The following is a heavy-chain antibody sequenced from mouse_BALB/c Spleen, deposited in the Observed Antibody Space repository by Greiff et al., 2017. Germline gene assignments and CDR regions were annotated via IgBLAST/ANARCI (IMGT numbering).Heavy chain of an antibody. D-gene: IGHD1-1*01. J-gene: IGHJ4*01. CDR3: ARDPLFNRYYAMDY. Sequence: DVMLVESGGGLVQPGGSLKLSCAASGFTFSSYGMSWVRQTPDKRLELVATINSNGGSTYYPDSVKGRFTISRDNAKNTLYLQMSSLKSEDTAMYYCARDPLFNRYYAMDYWGQGTSVTVSS. CDR2: INSNGGST. CDR1: GFTFSSYG. V-gene: IGHV5-6-3*01.